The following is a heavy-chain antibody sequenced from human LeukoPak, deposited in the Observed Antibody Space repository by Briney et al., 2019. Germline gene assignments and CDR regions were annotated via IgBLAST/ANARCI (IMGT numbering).Heavy chain of an antibody. CDR2: ISGSGGST. J-gene: IGHJ4*02. V-gene: IGHV3-23*01. D-gene: IGHD3-10*01. Sequence: GGSLRLSCAASGFTFSSYAMSWVRQAPGKGLEWVSAISGSGGSTYYADSVKGRFTISRDNSKNTLYLQMNSLRAEDTAVYCCAKAYYGSGSYYYDYWGQGTLVTVSS. CDR3: AKAYYGSGSYYYDY. CDR1: GFTFSSYA.